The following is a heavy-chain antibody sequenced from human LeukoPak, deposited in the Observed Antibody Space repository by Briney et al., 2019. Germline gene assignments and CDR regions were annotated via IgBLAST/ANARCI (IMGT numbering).Heavy chain of an antibody. CDR1: GFTVSSNY. Sequence: GGSLRLSCAASGFTVSSNYMSWVRQAPGKGLEWVSVIYSGGSTYYADSVKGRFTISRDNSKNTLYLQMNSLRAEDTAMYYCARDYGRSRDYGMDVWGQGTTVTVSS. V-gene: IGHV3-53*01. D-gene: IGHD3-10*01. CDR3: ARDYGRSRDYGMDV. J-gene: IGHJ6*02. CDR2: IYSGGST.